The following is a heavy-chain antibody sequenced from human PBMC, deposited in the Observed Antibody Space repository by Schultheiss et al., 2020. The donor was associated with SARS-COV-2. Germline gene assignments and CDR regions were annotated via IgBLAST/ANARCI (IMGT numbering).Heavy chain of an antibody. D-gene: IGHD2-15*01. J-gene: IGHJ4*02. CDR2: ISSSGSTI. CDR3: ARDQVPVVADTPGY. Sequence: GGSLRLSCAASGFTFSDYYMSWIRQAPGKGLEWVSYISSSGSTIYYADSVKGRFTISRDNAKNSLYLQMNSLRAEDTAVYYCARDQVPVVADTPGYWGQGTLVTVSS. V-gene: IGHV3-11*01. CDR1: GFTFSDYY.